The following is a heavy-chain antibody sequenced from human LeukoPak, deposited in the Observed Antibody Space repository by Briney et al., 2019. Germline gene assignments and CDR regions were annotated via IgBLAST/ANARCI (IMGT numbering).Heavy chain of an antibody. Sequence: GGSLRLSCAASGFTFSSYDIHWVRQAPGKGLEWVSGINWNGGSTGYADSVKGRFTISRDNAKNSLYLQMNSLRAEDTALYYCARVRFLEWLSPPDYWGQGTLVTVSS. V-gene: IGHV3-20*04. CDR1: GFTFSSYD. CDR3: ARVRFLEWLSPPDY. J-gene: IGHJ4*02. D-gene: IGHD3-3*01. CDR2: INWNGGST.